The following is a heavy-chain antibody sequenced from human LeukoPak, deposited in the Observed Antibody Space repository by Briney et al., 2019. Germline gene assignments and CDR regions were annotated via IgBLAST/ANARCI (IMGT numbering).Heavy chain of an antibody. CDR1: GGSFSGYS. J-gene: IGHJ4*02. CDR2: INHSGGT. CDR3: ARGVDYYGV. D-gene: IGHD3-10*01. V-gene: IGHV4-34*01. Sequence: TPSETLSLTCAVYGGSFSGYSWNWIRQPPVKGLEWIGEINHSGGTNYNPSLKSRVTISVDTSKKQLSLKLSSVTAADTAVYYCARGVDYYGVWGQGTLVTVSS.